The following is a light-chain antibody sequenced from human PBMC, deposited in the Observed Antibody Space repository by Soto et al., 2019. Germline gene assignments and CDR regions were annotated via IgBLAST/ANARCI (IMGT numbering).Light chain of an antibody. CDR1: SSSLGTYS. CDR2: SNS. Sequence: QSVLTQPPSASGTPGQRVTISCSGSSSSLGTYSVHWYQQLPGTAPKLLIYSNSQRPSGVPDRFSGSKSGTSASLAISGLQSEDEADYYCAAWDDSLNGRVVFGGGTKVTVL. CDR3: AAWDDSLNGRVV. J-gene: IGLJ2*01. V-gene: IGLV1-44*01.